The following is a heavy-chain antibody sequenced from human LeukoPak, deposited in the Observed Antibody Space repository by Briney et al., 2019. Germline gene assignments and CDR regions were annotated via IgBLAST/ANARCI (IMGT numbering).Heavy chain of an antibody. Sequence: SETLSLTCTVSIGSIGNDYWSWLRQSLGKGLEWIAYGHHSESPNYNPSLKSRVTISVDRSNNRFSLQLSSVTAADTAVYYCARENKGTVHDSTAAFHYWGQGTLVTVSS. CDR3: ARENKGTVHDSTAAFHY. J-gene: IGHJ4*02. CDR2: GHHSESP. CDR1: IGSIGNDY. V-gene: IGHV4-59*01. D-gene: IGHD1-7*01.